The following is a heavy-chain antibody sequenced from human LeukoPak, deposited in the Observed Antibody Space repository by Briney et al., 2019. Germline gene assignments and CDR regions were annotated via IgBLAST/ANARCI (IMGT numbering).Heavy chain of an antibody. J-gene: IGHJ5*02. CDR2: ISGSGGST. V-gene: IGHV3-23*01. CDR1: GFTVSSSY. D-gene: IGHD6-19*01. CDR3: AKVRVAGWFDP. Sequence: PGGSLRLSCSASGFTVSSSYMSWVRQAPGKGLEWVSAISGSGGSTYYADSVKGRFTISRDNSKNTLYLQMNSLRAEDTAVYYCAKVRVAGWFDPWGQGTLVTVSS.